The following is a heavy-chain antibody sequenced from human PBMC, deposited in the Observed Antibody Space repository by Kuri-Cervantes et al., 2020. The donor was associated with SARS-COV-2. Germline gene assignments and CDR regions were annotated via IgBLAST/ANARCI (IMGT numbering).Heavy chain of an antibody. J-gene: IGHJ4*02. D-gene: IGHD1-1*01. CDR1: GFTFSGHW. V-gene: IGHV3-74*01. CDR3: VRDGDHWNFDY. CDR2: INPDGSYT. Sequence: GGFLRLSCAASGFTFSGHWIHWVRQAPGKGLVWVSRINPDGSYTNNADPVKGRFTLSRDNAKNMLFLQMNSLRAEDTAVYYCVRDGDHWNFDYWGQGTLVTVSS.